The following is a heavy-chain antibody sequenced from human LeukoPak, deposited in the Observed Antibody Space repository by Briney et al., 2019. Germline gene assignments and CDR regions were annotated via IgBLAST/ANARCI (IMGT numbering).Heavy chain of an antibody. CDR1: GFTFSSYW. J-gene: IGHJ3*02. D-gene: IGHD4-23*01. CDR2: IKQDGSEK. Sequence: GGSLRLSCAASGFTFSSYWMSWVRQAPGKGLEWVANIKQDGSEKYYVDSVKGRFTISRDNAKNSLYLQMNSLRAEDTAVYYCARALYGGASRRAFDIWGQGTMVTVSS. V-gene: IGHV3-7*03. CDR3: ARALYGGASRRAFDI.